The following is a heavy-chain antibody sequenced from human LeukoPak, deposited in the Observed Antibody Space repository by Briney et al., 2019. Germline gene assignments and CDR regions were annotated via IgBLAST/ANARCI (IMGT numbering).Heavy chain of an antibody. D-gene: IGHD5-18*01. V-gene: IGHV4-30-4*08. CDR2: IYYCGSP. J-gene: IGHJ4*02. Sequence: SETQSLTCTVSGGSISSGDYYWRWIRQPPGKGLEWIGYIYYCGSPRYNPSLTSRVTISVDTSKNQFSLKLSSVTAADTAVYYATRRAYSYGQGLNSDYWGQGTLVTVSS. CDR1: GGSISSGDYY. CDR3: TRRAYSYGQGLNSDY.